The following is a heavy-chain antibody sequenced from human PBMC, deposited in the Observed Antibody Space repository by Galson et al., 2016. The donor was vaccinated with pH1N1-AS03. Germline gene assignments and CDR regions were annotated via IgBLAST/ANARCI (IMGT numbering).Heavy chain of an antibody. Sequence: ETLSLTCHVHGDSFPGYYWTWLRQSPGKGLEWIGEITHGGRTTYSPSLKSRATIFLDTSKNQFSLNLTAVTAADTAIYYCARGKKRGSSDTAVWYDPWGQGALVSVSS. V-gene: IGHV4-34*01. J-gene: IGHJ5*02. D-gene: IGHD2-21*02. CDR2: ITHGGRT. CDR3: ARGKKRGSSDTAVWYDP. CDR1: GDSFPGYY.